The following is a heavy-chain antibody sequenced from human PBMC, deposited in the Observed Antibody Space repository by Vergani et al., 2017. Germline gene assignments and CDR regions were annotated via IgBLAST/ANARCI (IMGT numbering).Heavy chain of an antibody. CDR3: ARDPSTATHSFFYYGMDV. Sequence: EVQLVETGGGLIQPGGSLRLSCAASGFTVSSNYMSWVRQAPGKGLEWVSVIYSGGSTYYADSVKGRFTISRDNSKNTLYLQMNSLRAEDTAVYYCARDPSTATHSFFYYGMDVWGQGTTVTVSS. V-gene: IGHV3-53*02. CDR1: GFTVSSNY. J-gene: IGHJ6*02. CDR2: IYSGGST. D-gene: IGHD2-21*02.